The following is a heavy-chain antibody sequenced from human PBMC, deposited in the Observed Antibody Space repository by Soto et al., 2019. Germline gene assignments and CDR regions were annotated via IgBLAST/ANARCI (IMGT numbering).Heavy chain of an antibody. D-gene: IGHD6-13*01. CDR1: GFTFSSYG. CDR3: ARDPEREDPYSSSWYY. J-gene: IGHJ4*02. Sequence: PGGSLRLSCAASGFTFSSYGMHWVRQAPGKGLEWVAVIWYDGSNKYYADSVKGRFTISRDNSKNTLYLQMNSLRAEDTAVYYCARDPEREDPYSSSWYYWGQGTLVTVSS. CDR2: IWYDGSNK. V-gene: IGHV3-33*01.